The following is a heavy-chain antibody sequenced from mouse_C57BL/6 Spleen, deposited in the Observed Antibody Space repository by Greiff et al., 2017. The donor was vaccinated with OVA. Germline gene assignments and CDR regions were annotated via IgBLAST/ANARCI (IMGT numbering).Heavy chain of an antibody. CDR3: ARSWGSSGPSWFAY. Sequence: QVQLQQSGAELARPGASVKLSCKASGYTFTSYGISWVKQRTGQGLEWIGEIYPRSGITYYNEKFKGKATLTADKSSSTAYMELRSLTSEDSAVYFCARSWGSSGPSWFAYWGQGTLVTVSA. J-gene: IGHJ3*01. CDR1: GYTFTSYG. D-gene: IGHD3-2*02. V-gene: IGHV1-81*01. CDR2: IYPRSGIT.